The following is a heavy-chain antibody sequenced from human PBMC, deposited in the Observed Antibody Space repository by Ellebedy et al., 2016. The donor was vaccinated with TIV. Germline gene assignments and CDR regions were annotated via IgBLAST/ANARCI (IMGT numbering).Heavy chain of an antibody. J-gene: IGHJ4*02. D-gene: IGHD6-19*01. CDR1: GFTFSSYD. Sequence: GESLKISCAASGFTFSSYDIHWVRQAPGKVLEWVAVISYDGSSKYYADSVKVRFTISRDNSMTTLYLEMNSLRAEDTAVYYCARDLDKSSGWYGGAAYWGQGTLVTVSS. V-gene: IGHV3-30-3*01. CDR3: ARDLDKSSGWYGGAAY. CDR2: ISYDGSSK.